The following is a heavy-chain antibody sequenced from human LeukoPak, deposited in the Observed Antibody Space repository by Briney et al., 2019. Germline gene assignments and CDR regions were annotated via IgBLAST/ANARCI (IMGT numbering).Heavy chain of an antibody. CDR3: AKDYVWGSYRPHYFDY. CDR1: GFTFSSYA. J-gene: IGHJ4*02. Sequence: GGSLRLSCAASGFTFSSYAMSWVRPAPGKGLEWVSAISGSGGSTYYADSVKGRFTISRDNSKNTLYLQMNSLRAEDTAVYYCAKDYVWGSYRPHYFDYWGQGTLVTVSS. V-gene: IGHV3-23*01. CDR2: ISGSGGST. D-gene: IGHD3-16*02.